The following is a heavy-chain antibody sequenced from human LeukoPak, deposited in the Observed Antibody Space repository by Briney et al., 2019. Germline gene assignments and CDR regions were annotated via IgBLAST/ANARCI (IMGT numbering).Heavy chain of an antibody. V-gene: IGHV3-9*03. CDR2: ISWNSGSI. D-gene: IGHD3-22*01. CDR1: GFTFDDYA. J-gene: IGHJ4*02. CDR3: ATDYYDSSGYYYGFDY. Sequence: GGSLRLSCAASGFTFDDYAMHWVRQAPGKGLEWVSGISWNSGSIGYADSVKGRFTISRDNAKNSLYLQMNSLRAEDMALYYCATDYYDSSGYYYGFDYWGQGTLVTVSS.